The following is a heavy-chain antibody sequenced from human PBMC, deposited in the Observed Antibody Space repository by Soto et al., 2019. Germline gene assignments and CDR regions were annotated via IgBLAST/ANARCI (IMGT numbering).Heavy chain of an antibody. J-gene: IGHJ6*02. D-gene: IGHD2-21*02. Sequence: EVQLVESGGGLVKPGGSLRLSCAASGFTFSSYSMNWVRQAPGKGLEWVSSISSSSSYIYYADSVKGRFTISRDNAKNSLYLQMNSVRAEDTAVYYCARAPWGGDSYGMDVWGQGTTVTVSS. CDR1: GFTFSSYS. V-gene: IGHV3-21*01. CDR2: ISSSSSYI. CDR3: ARAPWGGDSYGMDV.